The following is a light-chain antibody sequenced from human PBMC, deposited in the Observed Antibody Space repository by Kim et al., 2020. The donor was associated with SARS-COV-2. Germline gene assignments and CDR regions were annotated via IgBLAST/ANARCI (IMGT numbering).Light chain of an antibody. CDR2: QDN. CDR3: QAWHSGSVV. J-gene: IGLJ2*01. V-gene: IGLV3-1*01. CDR1: RLGDKY. Sequence: SVSPGQTATITCSGDRLGDKYACWYQQKPGQSPLLVISQDNNRPSGIPKRFSGSNSGNTATLTISGTQAMDEADYYCQAWHSGSVVFGGGTQLTVL.